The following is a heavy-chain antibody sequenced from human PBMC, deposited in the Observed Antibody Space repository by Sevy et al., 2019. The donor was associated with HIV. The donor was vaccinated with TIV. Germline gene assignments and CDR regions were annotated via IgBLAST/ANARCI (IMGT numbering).Heavy chain of an antibody. D-gene: IGHD2-15*01. V-gene: IGHV1-18*01. CDR1: GYTFTSYG. CDR2: ISAYNGNT. Sequence: ASVKVSCKASGYTFTSYGISWVRQAPGQGLEWMGCISAYNGNTNYAQKLQGRVTMTTDTSTSTAYMELRSLRSDDTAVYYCARDMGYCSGGSCYFVDAFDIWGQGTMVTVSS. J-gene: IGHJ3*02. CDR3: ARDMGYCSGGSCYFVDAFDI.